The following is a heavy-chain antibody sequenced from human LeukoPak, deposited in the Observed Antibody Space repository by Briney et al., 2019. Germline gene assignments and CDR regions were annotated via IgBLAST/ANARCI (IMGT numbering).Heavy chain of an antibody. CDR3: ARQTYYYGSGSYYNHYDY. V-gene: IGHV4-34*01. Sequence: SETLSLTCAVYGGSFSGYYWSWIRQPPGKGLEWIGSIYYSGSTYYNPSLKSRVTISVDTSKNQFSLKLSSVTAADTAVYYCARQTYYYGSGSYYNHYDYWGQGTLVTVSS. D-gene: IGHD3-10*01. J-gene: IGHJ4*02. CDR2: IYYSGST. CDR1: GGSFSGYY.